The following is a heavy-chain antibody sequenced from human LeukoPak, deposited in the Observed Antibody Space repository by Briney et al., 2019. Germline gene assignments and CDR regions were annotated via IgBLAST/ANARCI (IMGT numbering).Heavy chain of an antibody. CDR3: ARDLSDVTIFGVVITLPDY. V-gene: IGHV3-11*01. D-gene: IGHD3-3*01. Sequence: SGGSLRLSCAASGFTFSDYYMSWIRQAPGKELEWVSYISSSGSTIYYADSVKGRFTISRDNAKNSLYLQMNSLRAEDTAVYYCARDLSDVTIFGVVITLPDYWGQGTLVTVSS. CDR1: GFTFSDYY. CDR2: ISSSGSTI. J-gene: IGHJ4*02.